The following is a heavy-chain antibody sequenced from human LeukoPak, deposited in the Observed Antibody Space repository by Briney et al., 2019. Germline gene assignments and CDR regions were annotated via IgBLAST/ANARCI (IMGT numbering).Heavy chain of an antibody. CDR1: GFTFSSYW. CDR2: IKQDGSEK. J-gene: IGHJ4*02. CDR3: ARGFYPGRSMIVVVVDY. V-gene: IGHV3-7*03. D-gene: IGHD3-22*01. Sequence: PGGSLRLSCAASGFTFSSYWMSWVRQAPGKGLEWVANIKQDGSEKYYVDSVKGRFTISRDNAKNSLYLQMNSLRAEDTAVYYCARGFYPGRSMIVVVVDYWGQGTLVTVSS.